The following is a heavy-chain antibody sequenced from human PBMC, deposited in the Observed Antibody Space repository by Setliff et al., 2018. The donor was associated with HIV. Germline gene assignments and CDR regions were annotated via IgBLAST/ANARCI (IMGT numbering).Heavy chain of an antibody. J-gene: IGHJ5*02. CDR3: ARVARVHPFDP. Sequence: KPSETLSLTCSVSGYSISSGYYWGWIRQPPGKGLEWIGSIYHRGSTNYNPSLKSRVTISVDKSKNQFSLNLFSVTAADTAVYYCARVARVHPFDPWGQGTLVTVSS. CDR2: IYHRGST. V-gene: IGHV4-38-2*02. CDR1: GYSISSGYY.